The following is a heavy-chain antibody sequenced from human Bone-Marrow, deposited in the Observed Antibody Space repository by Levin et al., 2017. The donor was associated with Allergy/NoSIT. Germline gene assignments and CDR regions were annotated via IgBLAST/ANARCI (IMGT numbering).Heavy chain of an antibody. Sequence: GASVKVSCKASGYTFTGYYMHWVRQAPGQGLEWMGWINPNSGGTNYAQKFQGRVTMTRDTSISTAYMELSRLRSDDTAVYYCARDLARSLDSSSWFPNYYDGMDVWGQGTTVTVSS. V-gene: IGHV1-2*02. D-gene: IGHD6-13*01. CDR1: GYTFTGYY. CDR3: ARDLARSLDSSSWFPNYYDGMDV. J-gene: IGHJ6*02. CDR2: INPNSGGT.